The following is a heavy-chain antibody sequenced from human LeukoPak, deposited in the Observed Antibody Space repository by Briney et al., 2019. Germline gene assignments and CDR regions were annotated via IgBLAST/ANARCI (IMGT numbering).Heavy chain of an antibody. Sequence: GGSLRLSCAASGFTFSNAWMSWVRQAPGKGLEWVGRITSKANSYAAAYAASVKGRFTISRDDSKNTAYLQMNSLKTEDTAVYYCTRRDYGGNTNFDYWGQGTLVTVSS. CDR3: TRRDYGGNTNFDY. CDR2: ITSKANSYAA. CDR1: GFTFSNAW. V-gene: IGHV3-73*01. D-gene: IGHD4-23*01. J-gene: IGHJ4*02.